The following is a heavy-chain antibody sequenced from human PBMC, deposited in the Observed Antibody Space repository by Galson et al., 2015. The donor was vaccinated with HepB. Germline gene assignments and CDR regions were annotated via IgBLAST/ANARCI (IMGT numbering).Heavy chain of an antibody. V-gene: IGHV1-69*02. CDR2: IIPILGIA. CDR1: GGTFSSYT. Sequence: SVKVSCKASGGTFSSYTISWVRQAPGQGLEWMGRIIPILGIANYAQKFQGRVTITADKSTSTAYMELSSLRSEDTAVYYCAALWFGELLSPSHAFDIWGQGTMVTVSS. CDR3: AALWFGELLSPSHAFDI. J-gene: IGHJ3*02. D-gene: IGHD3-10*01.